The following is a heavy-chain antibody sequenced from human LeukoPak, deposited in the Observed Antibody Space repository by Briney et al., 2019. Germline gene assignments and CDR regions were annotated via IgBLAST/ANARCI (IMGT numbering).Heavy chain of an antibody. Sequence: PSGGSLRLSCAASGFTFSSYGMHWVRQAPGKGLEWVAFIRYDGSNKYYADSVKGRFTISRDNARNSLYLQMNSLRAEDTAVYYCAGGTGWLTDYWGQGTLVTVSS. D-gene: IGHD3-22*01. CDR2: IRYDGSNK. V-gene: IGHV3-30*02. J-gene: IGHJ4*02. CDR3: AGGTGWLTDY. CDR1: GFTFSSYG.